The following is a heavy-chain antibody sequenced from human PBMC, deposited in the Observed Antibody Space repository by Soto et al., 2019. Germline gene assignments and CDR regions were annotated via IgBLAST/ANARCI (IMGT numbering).Heavy chain of an antibody. CDR3: ARERGYDILTGPFDY. J-gene: IGHJ4*02. CDR1: GGSFSGYY. V-gene: IGHV4-34*01. D-gene: IGHD3-9*01. Sequence: LSLTCAVYGGSFSGYYWSWIRQPPGKGLEWIGEINHSGSTNYNPSLKSRVTISVDTSKNQFSLKLSSVTAADTAVYYCARERGYDILTGPFDYWGQGTLVTVSS. CDR2: INHSGST.